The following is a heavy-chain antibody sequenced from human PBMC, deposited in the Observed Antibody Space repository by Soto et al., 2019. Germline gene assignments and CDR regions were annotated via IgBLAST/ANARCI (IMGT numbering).Heavy chain of an antibody. CDR1: GDSITSVGYS. Sequence: SKTLSLTCPVSGDSITSVGYSWSWIRQPPGKALEWIGYIYHTGTTYYTAALKSRVTISLDRSKNRISLSLNSVTAADTAVYYCAATVFGEYSHYALDVWGQGTTVTVSS. CDR3: AATVFGEYSHYALDV. CDR2: IYHTGTT. D-gene: IGHD3-3*01. J-gene: IGHJ6*02. V-gene: IGHV4-30-2*01.